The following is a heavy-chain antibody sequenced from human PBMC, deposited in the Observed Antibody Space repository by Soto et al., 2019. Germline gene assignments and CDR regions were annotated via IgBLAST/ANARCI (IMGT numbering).Heavy chain of an antibody. CDR2: VRDTGST. CDR3: ARYSPAKKTYDSNPGWFDP. V-gene: IGHV4-59*01. CDR1: GGSMNIYY. J-gene: IGHJ5*02. D-gene: IGHD3-22*01. Sequence: QVQLQESGPGQVKPSETLSLTCTVSGGSMNIYYWTWLRQPPGKGLEWIGYVRDTGSTTYNPSLKSRVTISIDTSKKQFSLSLNSVTAADTAVYFCARYSPAKKTYDSNPGWFDPWGQGTLVAVSS.